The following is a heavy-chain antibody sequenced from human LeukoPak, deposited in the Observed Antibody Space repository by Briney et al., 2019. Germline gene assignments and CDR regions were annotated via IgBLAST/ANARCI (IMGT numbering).Heavy chain of an antibody. J-gene: IGHJ3*02. CDR3: ARKGSSEMATDASWRAIDAFDI. CDR1: GGTFNTYG. Sequence: ASMKVSCKASGGTFNTYGIAWVRQAPGQELEWVGGIIPTFGLASYAQRFQGRVTITADESTGTVYMELSSLRSEDTAIYYCARKGSSEMATDASWRAIDAFDIWGXGTMVTVSS. D-gene: IGHD5-24*01. CDR2: IIPTFGLA. V-gene: IGHV1-69*01.